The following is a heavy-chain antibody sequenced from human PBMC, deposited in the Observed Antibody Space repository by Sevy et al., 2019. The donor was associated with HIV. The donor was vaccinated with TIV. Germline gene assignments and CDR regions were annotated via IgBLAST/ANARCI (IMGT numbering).Heavy chain of an antibody. J-gene: IGHJ6*02. CDR2: LIGGGSRT. CDR1: GFSFSNYA. CDR3: AKRRVQSGLSGGGANYGWDV. V-gene: IGHV3-23*01. D-gene: IGHD2-8*02. Sequence: GESLKISCAASGFSFSNYAMSWVRQAPGKGLEWVSTLIGGGSRTYYADSVTGWFTISRDNSRNTLYLQMNSLRAEDTAVYYCAKRRVQSGLSGGGANYGWDVCGQGTTVTVSS.